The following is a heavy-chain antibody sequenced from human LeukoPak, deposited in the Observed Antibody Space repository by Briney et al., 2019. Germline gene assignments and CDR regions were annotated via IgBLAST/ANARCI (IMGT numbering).Heavy chain of an antibody. CDR1: GFTSSGSA. J-gene: IGHJ5*02. CDR3: TRHYDFWSGFGFDP. CDR2: IRSKANSYAT. Sequence: PGGSLRLSCAASGFTSSGSAMHWVRQASGKGLEWVGRIRSKANSYATAYAASVKGRFTISRDDSKNTAYLQMNSLKTEDTAVYYCTRHYDFWSGFGFDPWGQGTLVTVSS. V-gene: IGHV3-73*01. D-gene: IGHD3-3*01.